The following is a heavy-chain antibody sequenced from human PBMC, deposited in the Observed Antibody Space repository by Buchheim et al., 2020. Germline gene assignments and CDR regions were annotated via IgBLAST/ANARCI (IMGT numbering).Heavy chain of an antibody. V-gene: IGHV3-7*01. Sequence: EVQLVESGGGLVQPGESLKLSCAASGFSFSTYWMSWVRQAPGKGLEWVANIKQDGSETSYVDSVEGRFTISRDNAKNSLYLQMNSLRAEDTAVYYCVGGYDLYYYYGMDVWGQGTT. CDR1: GFSFSTYW. D-gene: IGHD5-12*01. J-gene: IGHJ6*02. CDR3: VGGYDLYYYYGMDV. CDR2: IKQDGSET.